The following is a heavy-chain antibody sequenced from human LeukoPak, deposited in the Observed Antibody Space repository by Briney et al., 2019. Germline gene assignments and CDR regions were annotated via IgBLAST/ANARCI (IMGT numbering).Heavy chain of an antibody. CDR1: DGAIAGYS. V-gene: IGHV4-59*01. D-gene: IGHD3-10*01. CDR2: IYYSGDT. CDR3: VRGPYGSGISNWFDP. J-gene: IGHJ5*02. Sequence: SQTLSLTCTVSDGAIAGYSWSWIRQPPGKGLEWIGYIYYSGDTNYNPSLQSRVTVSVDTSKNQFSLKLTSVTAADTAVYYCVRGPYGSGISNWFDPWGQGTLVIVSS.